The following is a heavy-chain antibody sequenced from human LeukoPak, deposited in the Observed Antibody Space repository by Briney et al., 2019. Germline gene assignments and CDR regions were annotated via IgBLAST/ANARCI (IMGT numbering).Heavy chain of an antibody. Sequence: ASVKVSCKASGYTFTSYYMHWVRQAPGQGLEWMGIINPSGGSTSYAQKLQGRVTMTTDTSTSTAYMELRSLRSDDTAVYYCARGSIMGTTFDYWGQGTLVTVSS. V-gene: IGHV1-46*01. CDR3: ARGSIMGTTFDY. D-gene: IGHD1-26*01. J-gene: IGHJ4*02. CDR1: GYTFTSYY. CDR2: INPSGGST.